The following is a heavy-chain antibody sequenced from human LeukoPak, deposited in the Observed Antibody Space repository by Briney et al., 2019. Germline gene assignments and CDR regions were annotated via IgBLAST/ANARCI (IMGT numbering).Heavy chain of an antibody. V-gene: IGHV1-2*02. D-gene: IGHD6-19*01. CDR3: ARVAAAFKVAGHFDY. CDR1: GYTFTGYY. J-gene: IGHJ4*02. CDR2: INPNSGGT. Sequence: ASVKVSCTASGYTFTGYYMHWVRQAPGQGLEWMGWINPNSGGTNYAQTFQGSVTMTRDTSISTPYMELSRLRSDDTAVYYCARVAAAFKVAGHFDYWGQETLVTVSS.